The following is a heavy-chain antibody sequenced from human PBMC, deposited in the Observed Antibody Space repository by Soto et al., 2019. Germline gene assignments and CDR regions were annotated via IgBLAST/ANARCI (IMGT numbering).Heavy chain of an antibody. D-gene: IGHD3-22*01. Sequence: QVQLVQSGAEVKKPGSSVKVSCKASGGTFSSYAISWVRQAPGQGLEWMGGIIPIFGTANYAQKFQGRVTITADESTSTAYMELSSLRSEDTAVYYCAGEGSGSMAGAVDIWGQGTMVTVSS. CDR1: GGTFSSYA. J-gene: IGHJ3*02. V-gene: IGHV1-69*12. CDR2: IIPIFGTA. CDR3: AGEGSGSMAGAVDI.